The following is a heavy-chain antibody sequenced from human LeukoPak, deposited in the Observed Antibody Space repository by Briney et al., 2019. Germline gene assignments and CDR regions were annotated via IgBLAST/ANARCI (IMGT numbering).Heavy chain of an antibody. D-gene: IGHD2-15*01. CDR2: IDPNSGGT. CDR1: GYTFTGYY. J-gene: IGHJ5*02. V-gene: IGHV1-2*02. Sequence: ASVKVSCKASGYTFTGYYMHWVRQAPGQGLEWMGWIDPNSGGTNYAQKFQGRVTMTRDTSISTAYMELSSLTSDDTAVYYCARGRMSRWYCSGGSCYSADPWGQGTLVTVSS. CDR3: ARGRMSRWYCSGGSCYSADP.